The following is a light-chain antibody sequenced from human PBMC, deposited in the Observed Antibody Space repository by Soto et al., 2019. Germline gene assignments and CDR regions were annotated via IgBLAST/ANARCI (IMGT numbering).Light chain of an antibody. CDR1: QSVSSSY. Sequence: EIGLTHSPGTLSFSAGEMAALSVRASQSVSSSYLAWYQQKPGQAPRLLIFGASSRATGIPDRFSGSGSGTDFTLTVSRLEPEDFAVYYCHQSGSSPHTFGQGTRLEIK. CDR3: HQSGSSPHT. J-gene: IGKJ5*01. CDR2: GAS. V-gene: IGKV3-20*01.